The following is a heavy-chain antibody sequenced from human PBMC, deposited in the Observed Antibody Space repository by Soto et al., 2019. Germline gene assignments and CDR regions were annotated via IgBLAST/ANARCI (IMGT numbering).Heavy chain of an antibody. D-gene: IGHD3-3*01. J-gene: IGHJ4*02. CDR1: GFTFSICA. CDR3: ARDKRDLRFLEWSYYFDY. V-gene: IGHV3-30-3*01. CDR2: ISYDGSNK. Sequence: PVDSLRRSSQASGFTFSICAMHRIRQAPGKGLEWVALISYDGSNKYYADSVKGRFTISRDNSKNTLYLQMNSLRAEDTAVYYCARDKRDLRFLEWSYYFDYWGQGT.